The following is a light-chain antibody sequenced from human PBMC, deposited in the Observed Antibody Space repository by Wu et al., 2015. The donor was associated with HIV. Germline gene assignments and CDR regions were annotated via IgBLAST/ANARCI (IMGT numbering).Light chain of an antibody. V-gene: IGKV3-15*01. CDR1: QNVNID. Sequence: VLTQSPATVSVSPGERATLSCRASQNVNIDLAWYQQRPGQAPRLLIYGASTRATGIPARFSGSGSGTEFTLTISNLQSDDVAVYYCQQYNRWPRGTFGQGTKVEMK. CDR2: GAS. J-gene: IGKJ1*01. CDR3: QQYNRWPRGT.